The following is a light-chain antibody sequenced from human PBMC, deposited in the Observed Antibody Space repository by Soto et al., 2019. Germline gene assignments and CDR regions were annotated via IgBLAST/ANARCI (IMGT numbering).Light chain of an antibody. J-gene: IGKJ1*01. CDR3: QQYNNWPPA. V-gene: IGKV3-15*01. CDR1: QSVSSN. CDR2: GAS. Sequence: EIVMTQSPATLSVSPGERATLSCRASQSVSSNLAWYQQKPGQATRLLIYGASTRATGITARFSGSGSGTEFTLTISSLQSEDFAVYYCQQYNNWPPAFGQGTKVDI.